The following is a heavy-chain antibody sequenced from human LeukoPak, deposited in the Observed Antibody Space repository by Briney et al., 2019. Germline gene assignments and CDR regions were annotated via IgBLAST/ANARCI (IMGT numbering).Heavy chain of an antibody. Sequence: GGSLRLSCAASGFTFSDYYMSWIRQAPGQGLEWVSYISSSGSTIYYADSVKGRFTISRDNAKNSLYLQMNSLRAEDTAVYYCARAPDYYDSSGKVYYYMDVWGKGTTVTISS. D-gene: IGHD3-22*01. V-gene: IGHV3-11*04. CDR1: GFTFSDYY. J-gene: IGHJ6*03. CDR2: ISSSGSTI. CDR3: ARAPDYYDSSGKVYYYMDV.